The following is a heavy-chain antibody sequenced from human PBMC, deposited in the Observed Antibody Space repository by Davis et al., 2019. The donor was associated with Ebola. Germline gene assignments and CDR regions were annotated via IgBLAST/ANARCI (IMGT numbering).Heavy chain of an antibody. CDR2: ISSGGGAP. J-gene: IGHJ4*02. Sequence: GRFLRLSCAASGFTFSTYAMGWVRQAPGKGLEWVSDISSGGGAPYYADSVKGRFTTFRDNPKNTLYLQMNSLRADDTAVYYCAKQRGVGAIDYDYWGRGTVVTVSS. CDR3: AKQRGVGAIDYDY. CDR1: GFTFSTYA. D-gene: IGHD1-26*01. V-gene: IGHV3-23*01.